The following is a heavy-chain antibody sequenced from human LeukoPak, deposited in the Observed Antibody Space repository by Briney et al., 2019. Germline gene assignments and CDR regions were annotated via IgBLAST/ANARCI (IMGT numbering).Heavy chain of an antibody. CDR3: ARTHNFDVNSLDC. CDR2: INPNSGGT. CDR1: GYSFTDYY. V-gene: IGHV1-2*02. J-gene: IGHJ4*02. D-gene: IGHD1-20*01. Sequence: ASVKVSCKASGYSFTDYYMHWVRQAPGQGLEWMGWINPNSGGTNYAQKFQGRVTMTRDTSISTAYMELSRLRSDDTAVYYCARTHNFDVNSLDCWGQGTLVTVSS.